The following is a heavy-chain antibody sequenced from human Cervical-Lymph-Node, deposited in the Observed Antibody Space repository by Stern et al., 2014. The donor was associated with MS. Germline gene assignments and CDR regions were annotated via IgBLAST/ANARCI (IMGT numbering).Heavy chain of an antibody. D-gene: IGHD5-18*01. V-gene: IGHV5-51*03. CDR2: IYPGDSDT. CDR1: GYSFATYW. J-gene: IGHJ6*02. Sequence: EVQLLESGAEVKKPGESLKISCKVSGYSFATYWIGWGRQVPGKGLEWMGIIYPGDSDTRYSPSFQGQVTISADKSISTAYLHWSSLKASDTAMYYCARPGDDTAKYGLDVWGQGTTVTVSS. CDR3: ARPGDDTAKYGLDV.